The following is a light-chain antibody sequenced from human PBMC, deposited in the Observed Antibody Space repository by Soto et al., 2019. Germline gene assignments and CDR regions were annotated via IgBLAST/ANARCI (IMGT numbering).Light chain of an antibody. V-gene: IGKV3-20*01. CDR1: QSVTSNY. Sequence: EVVLTQSPGTVSLSPGERATLSCRASQSVTSNYLAWYQQKPGQAPRLLIYAASSRATGIPDRFSGSGSGPDFSLTIVRLEPEDFAVYYCQQYGSSLTWTFGQGTKVEIK. J-gene: IGKJ1*01. CDR3: QQYGSSLTWT. CDR2: AAS.